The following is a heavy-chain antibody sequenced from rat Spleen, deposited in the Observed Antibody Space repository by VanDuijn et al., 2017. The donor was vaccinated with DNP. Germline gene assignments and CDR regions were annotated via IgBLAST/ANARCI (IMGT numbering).Heavy chain of an antibody. CDR2: ISSNGSST. CDR3: AARAPGDYFYGGYFDY. J-gene: IGHJ2*01. Sequence: EVQLVESGGGLVQPGRSLKLSCAASGFTFSYYGMAWVRQAPKKGLEWLASISSNGSSTYYGDSVKGRFTVSRDNAKSTLYLQMDSLRSEDTATYYCAARAPGDYFYGGYFDYWGQGVMVTVSS. D-gene: IGHD1-6*01. CDR1: GFTFSYYG. V-gene: IGHV5-29*01.